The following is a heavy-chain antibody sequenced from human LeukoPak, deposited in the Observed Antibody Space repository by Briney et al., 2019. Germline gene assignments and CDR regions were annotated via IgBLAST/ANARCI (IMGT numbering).Heavy chain of an antibody. J-gene: IGHJ4*02. V-gene: IGHV3-74*01. D-gene: IGHD3-3*02. Sequence: PGGSLRLSCAASGFTFSSYWMHWVRQAPEKGLVWVSRINSDGSITSYADSVKGRFTISRDNAKNTLYLQMNSLRAEDTAVDYCARGPLAGSALDYWGQGTLVTVSS. CDR2: INSDGSIT. CDR1: GFTFSSYW. CDR3: ARGPLAGSALDY.